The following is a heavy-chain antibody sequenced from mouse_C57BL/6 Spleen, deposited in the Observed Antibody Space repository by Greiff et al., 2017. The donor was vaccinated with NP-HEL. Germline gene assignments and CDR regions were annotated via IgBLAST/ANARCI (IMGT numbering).Heavy chain of an antibody. J-gene: IGHJ3*01. CDR2: ISYDGSN. CDR3: ARGDYYGSSYVAY. D-gene: IGHD1-1*01. CDR1: GYSITSGYY. V-gene: IGHV3-6*01. Sequence: DVKLQESGPGLVKPSQSLSLTCSVTGYSITSGYYWNWIRQFPGNKLEWMGYISYDGSNNYNPSLKNRISITRDTSKNQFFLKLNSVTTEDTATYYCARGDYYGSSYVAYWGQGTLVTVSA.